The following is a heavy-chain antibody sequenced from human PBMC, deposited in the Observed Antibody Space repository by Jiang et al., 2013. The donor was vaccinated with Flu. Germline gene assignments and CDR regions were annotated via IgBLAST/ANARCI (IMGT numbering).Heavy chain of an antibody. CDR2: IYYSGST. J-gene: IGHJ3*02. CDR3: AREQGDGYNSGYDAFDI. Sequence: GPGLVKPSQTLSLTCTVSGGSISSGDYYWSWIRRPPGKGLEWIGYIYYSGSTYYNPSLKSRVTISVDTSKNQFSLKLSSVTAADTAVYYCAREQGDGYNSGYDAFDIWGQGAMVTVSS. CDR1: GGSISSGDYY. D-gene: IGHD5-24*01. V-gene: IGHV4-30-4*01.